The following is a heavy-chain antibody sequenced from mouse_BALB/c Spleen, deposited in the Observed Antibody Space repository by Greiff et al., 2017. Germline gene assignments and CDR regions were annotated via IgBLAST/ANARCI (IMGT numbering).Heavy chain of an antibody. V-gene: IGHV1-82*01. CDR2: IYPGDGDT. J-gene: IGHJ4*01. CDR3: ARSPPYGYVDYYYAMDY. CDR1: GYAFSSSW. Sequence: QVQLKQSGPELVKPGASVKISCKASGYAFSSSWMNWVKQRPGQGLEWIGRIYPGDGDTNYNGKFKGKATLTADKSSSTAYMQLSSLTSVDSAVYFCARSPPYGYVDYYYAMDYWGQGTSVTVSS. D-gene: IGHD2-2*01.